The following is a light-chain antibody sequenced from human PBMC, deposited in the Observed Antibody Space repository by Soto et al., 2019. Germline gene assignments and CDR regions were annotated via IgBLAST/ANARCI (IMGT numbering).Light chain of an antibody. CDR3: QQRSNWLIT. CDR1: QSVSD. J-gene: IGKJ5*01. Sequence: EIVLTQSPATLSSFPGDRVTLSCRASQSVSDLAWYQQKPGQAPRLLIYGAFNRATGIPARFSGSGSGTDFTLTISSLEPEDFAVYYCQQRSNWLITFGQGTRLEIK. CDR2: GAF. V-gene: IGKV3-11*01.